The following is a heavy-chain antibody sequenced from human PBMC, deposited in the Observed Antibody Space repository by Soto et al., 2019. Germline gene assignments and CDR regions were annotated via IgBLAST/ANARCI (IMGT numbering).Heavy chain of an antibody. CDR1: GFTFSSYG. Sequence: SLRLSCAASGFTFSSYGMHWVRQAPGKGLAWVAVISYDGSNKYYADSVKGRFTISRDNSKNTLYLQMNSLRAEDTAVYYCAKNPPAYCSSTSCYPWGIDYWGQGTLVTVSS. J-gene: IGHJ4*02. CDR2: ISYDGSNK. D-gene: IGHD2-2*01. V-gene: IGHV3-30*18. CDR3: AKNPPAYCSSTSCYPWGIDY.